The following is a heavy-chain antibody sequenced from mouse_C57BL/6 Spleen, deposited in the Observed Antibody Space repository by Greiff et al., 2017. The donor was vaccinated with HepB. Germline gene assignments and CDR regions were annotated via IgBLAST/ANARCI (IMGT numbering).Heavy chain of an antibody. Sequence: EVQGVESGGGLVQPKGSLKLSCAASGFTFNTYAMHWVRQAPGKGLEWVARIRSKSSNYATYYADSVKDRFTISRDVLQSMLYLQMNNLKTEDIAMYYCVREIYYYGSRYFDYWGQGTTLTVSS. D-gene: IGHD1-1*01. CDR3: VREIYYYGSRYFDY. J-gene: IGHJ2*01. CDR1: GFTFNTYA. V-gene: IGHV10-3*01. CDR2: IRSKSSNYAT.